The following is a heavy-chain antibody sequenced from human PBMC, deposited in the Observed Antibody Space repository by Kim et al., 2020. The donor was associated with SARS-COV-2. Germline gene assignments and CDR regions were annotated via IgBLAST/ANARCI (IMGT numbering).Heavy chain of an antibody. Sequence: GGSLRLSCAASGFPFSNYAVSWVRQAPGKGLEWVSGISGSGGTTYYADSLKGRFTISRDNSKNTLYLQMNSLRAEDTAVYYCAKTSGYSIQTPFDYWGQG. CDR2: ISGSGGTT. V-gene: IGHV3-23*01. J-gene: IGHJ4*02. D-gene: IGHD6-13*01. CDR3: AKTSGYSIQTPFDY. CDR1: GFPFSNYA.